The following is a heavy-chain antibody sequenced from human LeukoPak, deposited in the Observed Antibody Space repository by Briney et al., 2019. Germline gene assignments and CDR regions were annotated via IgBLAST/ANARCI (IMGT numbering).Heavy chain of an antibody. CDR3: ATDLLDY. V-gene: IGHV3-15*01. CDR1: GFTSFTFNNAW. J-gene: IGHJ4*02. Sequence: GGSLRLSCRGSGFTSFTFNNAWMSWVRQTPGKGLEWVGRIKSKTDGGTADYTAPVKGRFSISRDDPRNMVYLQVNSLTTEDTAVYYCATDLLDYWGQGTLVTVSP. CDR2: IKSKTDGGTA.